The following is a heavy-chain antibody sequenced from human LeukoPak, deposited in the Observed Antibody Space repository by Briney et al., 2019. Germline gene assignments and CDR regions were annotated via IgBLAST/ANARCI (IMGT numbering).Heavy chain of an antibody. V-gene: IGHV3-66*01. CDR2: IYSGGST. CDR1: GFTVSSNY. D-gene: IGHD1-26*01. J-gene: IGHJ4*01. CDR3: ARVAVGRYDFDY. Sequence: GGSLRLSCAASGFTVSSNYMSWVRQAPGKGLECVSVIYSGGSTYYADSVKGRFTISRDNSKNTLYLQMNSLRAEDTAVYYCARVAVGRYDFDYWGRGTLVTVSS.